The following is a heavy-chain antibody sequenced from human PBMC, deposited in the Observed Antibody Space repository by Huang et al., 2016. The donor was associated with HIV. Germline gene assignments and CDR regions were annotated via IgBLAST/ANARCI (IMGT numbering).Heavy chain of an antibody. CDR1: GGTLSSYA. CDR2: IIPIFGTA. D-gene: IGHD3-22*01. Sequence: QVQLVQSGAEVKKPGSSVKVSCKASGGTLSSYAISWVRQAPGQGLGWMGGIIPIFGTANYAQKFQGRVTITADESTSTAYMELSSLRSEDTAVYYCARARGYYDSSVSYYFDYWGQGTLVTVSS. CDR3: ARARGYYDSSVSYYFDY. V-gene: IGHV1-69*13. J-gene: IGHJ4*02.